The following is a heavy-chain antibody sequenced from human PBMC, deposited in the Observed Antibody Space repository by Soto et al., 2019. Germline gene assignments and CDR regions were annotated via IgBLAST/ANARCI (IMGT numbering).Heavy chain of an antibody. Sequence: SETLSLTCSVSGGSISSGYYYWSWIRQPPGKGLEWIGNIYYSGNTYYNPSLKSRLIISIDTSKNQFSLKVGSVTAADTAVYYCARDFRVSHSGSYYVPTYYGMDVWGQGTTVTVSS. CDR1: GGSISSGYYY. V-gene: IGHV4-30-4*01. CDR2: IYYSGNT. J-gene: IGHJ6*02. D-gene: IGHD1-26*01. CDR3: ARDFRVSHSGSYYVPTYYGMDV.